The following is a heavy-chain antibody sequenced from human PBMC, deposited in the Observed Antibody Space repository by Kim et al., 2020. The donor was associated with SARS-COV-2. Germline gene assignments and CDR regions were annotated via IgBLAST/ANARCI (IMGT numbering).Heavy chain of an antibody. CDR1: GFTFSSYA. Sequence: GGSLRLSCAASGFTFSSYAMSWVRQAPGKGLEWVSAISGSGGSTYYADSVKGRFTISRDNSKNTLYLQMNSLRAEDTAVYYCAKDPLETTVVTAYFDYWGQGTLVTVSS. J-gene: IGHJ4*02. CDR2: ISGSGGST. V-gene: IGHV3-23*01. D-gene: IGHD4-17*01. CDR3: AKDPLETTVVTAYFDY.